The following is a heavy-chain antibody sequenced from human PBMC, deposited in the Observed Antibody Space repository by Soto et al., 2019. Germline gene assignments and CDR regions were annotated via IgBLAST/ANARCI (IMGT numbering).Heavy chain of an antibody. J-gene: IGHJ4*02. Sequence: VQLLESGGGLVQPGGSLRLSCAASGFTFSSYAMSWVRHAPGKGLEWVSGISGSGVSTYYADSVKGRFTIARDNSKNTLYMQMNSLRAEDTTVYYCAKGAWYYDILTGYAYFDSWGQGTLFTVSS. D-gene: IGHD3-9*01. V-gene: IGHV3-23*01. CDR1: GFTFSSYA. CDR2: ISGSGVST. CDR3: AKGAWYYDILTGYAYFDS.